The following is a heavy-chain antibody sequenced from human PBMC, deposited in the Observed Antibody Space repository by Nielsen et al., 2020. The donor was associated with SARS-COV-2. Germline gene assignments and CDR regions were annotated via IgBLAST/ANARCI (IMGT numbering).Heavy chain of an antibody. Sequence: GGSLRLSCAASGFSFGIYSMSWVRQAPGKGLEWVANIMQDGSEKYYVDSVKGRFSISRDNAKNTLYLQMSSLRVEDTALYYCARGGSYDTSSVDYWGQGTLVTVSS. D-gene: IGHD2-2*01. CDR2: IMQDGSEK. V-gene: IGHV3-7*01. CDR3: ARGGSYDTSSVDY. J-gene: IGHJ4*02. CDR1: GFSFGIYS.